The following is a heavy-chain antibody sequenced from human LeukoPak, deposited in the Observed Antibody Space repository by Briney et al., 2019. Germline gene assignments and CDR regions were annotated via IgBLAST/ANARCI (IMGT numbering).Heavy chain of an antibody. CDR2: ITPILNIT. CDR3: ARDRALVRELWSASAFDY. Sequence: SVKVSCKASGGTFITYAISWVRHAPGQGLEWMGRITPILNITNDTQKYQGRVTITTDKSTNTAYTELSNLRSEATAVYFCARDRALVRELWSASAFDYWGQGTLVTVSS. V-gene: IGHV1-69*04. D-gene: IGHD5-18*01. J-gene: IGHJ4*02. CDR1: GGTFITYA.